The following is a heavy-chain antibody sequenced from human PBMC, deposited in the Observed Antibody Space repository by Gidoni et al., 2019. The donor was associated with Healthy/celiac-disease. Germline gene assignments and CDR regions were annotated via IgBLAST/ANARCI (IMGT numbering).Heavy chain of an antibody. D-gene: IGHD1-1*01. CDR3: AKDGSHNGRFWMSPLYYYYMDV. CDR1: GFTFDDYT. V-gene: IGHV3-43*01. Sequence: EVQLVESGGVVVQPGGSLRLSCAASGFTFDDYTMHWVRQAPGKGLEWVSLISWDGGSTYYADSVKGRFTISRDNSKNSLYLQMNSLRTEDTALYYCAKDGSHNGRFWMSPLYYYYMDVWGKGTTVTVSS. CDR2: ISWDGGST. J-gene: IGHJ6*03.